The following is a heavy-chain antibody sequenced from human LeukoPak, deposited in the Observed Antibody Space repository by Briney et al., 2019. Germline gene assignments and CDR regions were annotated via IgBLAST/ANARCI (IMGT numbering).Heavy chain of an antibody. CDR2: IIPILGIA. Sequence: SVKVSCKASGGTFSSYTISWVRQAPGQGLEWMGRIIPILGIANYAQKFQGRVTITADKSTSTAYMELSSLRSEDTAVCYCARGGSGYSYGYVDYWGQGTLVTVSS. CDR3: ARGGSGYSYGYVDY. D-gene: IGHD5-18*01. J-gene: IGHJ4*02. CDR1: GGTFSSYT. V-gene: IGHV1-69*02.